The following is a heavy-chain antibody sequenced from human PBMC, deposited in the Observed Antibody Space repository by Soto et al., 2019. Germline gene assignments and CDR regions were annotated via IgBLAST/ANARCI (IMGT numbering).Heavy chain of an antibody. J-gene: IGHJ3*02. Sequence: SVKVSCKASGGTFDNYAIVWVRQAPGQGLEWVGGIIPVLGAANYAQKFQDKGTITADASTSTACMGLSSLNSEDTAVYYCARGETNYDFWSGYYRCSGFDNWGQGTMVTVSS. CDR1: GGTFDNYA. V-gene: IGHV1-69*13. CDR2: IIPVLGAA. CDR3: ARGETNYDFWSGYYRCSGFDN. D-gene: IGHD3-3*01.